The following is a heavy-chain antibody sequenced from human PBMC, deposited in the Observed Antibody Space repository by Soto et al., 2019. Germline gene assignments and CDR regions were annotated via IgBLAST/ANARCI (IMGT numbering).Heavy chain of an antibody. J-gene: IGHJ6*02. CDR1: GYTFTTYS. V-gene: IGHV1-18*01. CDR3: AREGDVPYYSYGMDV. D-gene: IGHD2-21*02. CDR2: ISPYNGDK. Sequence: ASVKVSCKASGYTFTTYSISWVRQAPGQGLEWMGWISPYNGDKNYAQNLQGRVSMTTDTSTSTTYMEMRSLTSDDTAVYYCAREGDVPYYSYGMDVWGQGTTVTVSS.